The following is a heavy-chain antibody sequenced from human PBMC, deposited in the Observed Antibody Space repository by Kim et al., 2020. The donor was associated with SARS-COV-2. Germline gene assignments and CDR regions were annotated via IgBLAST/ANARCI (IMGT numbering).Heavy chain of an antibody. CDR1: GFTFSSYS. Sequence: GGSLRLSCAASGFTFSSYSMNWVRQAPGKGLEWVSYISSSSSTIYYADSVKGRFTISRDNAKNSLYLQMNSLRAEDTAVYYCASHPPYSSGWSTRYYYYYGMDVWGQGTTVTVSS. J-gene: IGHJ6*02. CDR2: ISSSSSTI. D-gene: IGHD6-19*01. CDR3: ASHPPYSSGWSTRYYYYYGMDV. V-gene: IGHV3-48*04.